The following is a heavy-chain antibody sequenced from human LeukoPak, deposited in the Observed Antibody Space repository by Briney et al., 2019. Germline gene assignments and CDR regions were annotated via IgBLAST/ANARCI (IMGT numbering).Heavy chain of an antibody. CDR3: AKGAGSGWTVDY. J-gene: IGHJ4*02. Sequence: GGSLRLSCAASGFTFSDYNMHWVRQAPGKGLEWVAVISYDGSNKYYADSVKGRFTISRDNSKNTLYLQMNSLRAEDTAVYYCAKGAGSGWTVDYWGQGTLVTVSS. CDR1: GFTFSDYN. D-gene: IGHD6-19*01. CDR2: ISYDGSNK. V-gene: IGHV3-30*18.